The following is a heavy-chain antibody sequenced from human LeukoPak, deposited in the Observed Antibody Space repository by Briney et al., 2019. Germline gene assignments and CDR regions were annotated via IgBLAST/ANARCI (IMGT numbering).Heavy chain of an antibody. Sequence: GGSLRLSCAASGFTFSSYEMNWVRQAPGKGLEWVSYISSSGSTIYYADSMKGRFTISRDNAKNSLYLQMNSLRAEDTAVYYCAREGSSGSYYYGMDVWGQGTTVTVSS. D-gene: IGHD3-22*01. CDR1: GFTFSSYE. CDR2: ISSSGSTI. V-gene: IGHV3-48*03. CDR3: AREGSSGSYYYGMDV. J-gene: IGHJ6*02.